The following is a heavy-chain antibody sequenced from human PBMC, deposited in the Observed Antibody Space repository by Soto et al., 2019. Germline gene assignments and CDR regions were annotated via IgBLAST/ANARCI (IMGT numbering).Heavy chain of an antibody. CDR1: GFTFSSYA. D-gene: IGHD1-26*01. CDR3: AKDRGELLSAPRFDY. Sequence: GVSLRLSCAASGFTFSSYAMSWVRQAPGKGLEWVSAISGSGGSTYYADSVKGRFTISRDNSKNTLYLQMNSLRAEDTAVYYCAKDRGELLSAPRFDYWGQGTLVTVSS. V-gene: IGHV3-23*01. J-gene: IGHJ4*02. CDR2: ISGSGGST.